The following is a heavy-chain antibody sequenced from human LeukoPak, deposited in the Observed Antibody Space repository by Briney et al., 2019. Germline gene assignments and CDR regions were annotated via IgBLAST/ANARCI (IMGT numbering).Heavy chain of an antibody. CDR2: IDISGSNA. D-gene: IGHD4-17*01. CDR1: GFTFSSHA. Sequence: GGSPRLSCAASGFTFSSHAMSWVRQAPGRGLEWVSSIDISGSNAYYADSVKGRFTISRDNSRNTLYLQMDSLRAEDSAIYYCAKELRPNDYWGQGALVTVSS. V-gene: IGHV3-23*01. J-gene: IGHJ4*02. CDR3: AKELRPNDY.